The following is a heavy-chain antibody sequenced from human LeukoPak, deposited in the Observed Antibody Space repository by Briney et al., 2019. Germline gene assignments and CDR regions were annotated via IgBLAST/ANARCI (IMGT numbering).Heavy chain of an antibody. V-gene: IGHV3-21*01. CDR3: ARENAGYYSRTFDY. D-gene: IGHD3-9*01. Sequence: PGGSLRLSCAASGFTFSSYNMNWVRQAPGKGLEWVSSVSSSTYIYYADSVKGRFTISRDNAKNSLYLQVNSLRAEDTAVYYCARENAGYYSRTFDYWGQGTLVTVSS. J-gene: IGHJ4*02. CDR1: GFTFSSYN. CDR2: VSSSTYI.